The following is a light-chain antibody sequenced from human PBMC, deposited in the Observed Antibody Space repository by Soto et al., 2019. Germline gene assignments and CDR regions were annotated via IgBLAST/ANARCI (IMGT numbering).Light chain of an antibody. J-gene: IGKJ1*01. CDR1: QRVSSSY. Sequence: PEERVALSCRASQRVSSSYLTWYQQKPGQAPRLLIYGASTRATSIPARFSGSGSGTDFTLTISSLQPEDFAVYYCQQDYNLPWTFGQGTKVDIK. CDR3: QQDYNLPWT. V-gene: IGKV3D-7*01. CDR2: GAS.